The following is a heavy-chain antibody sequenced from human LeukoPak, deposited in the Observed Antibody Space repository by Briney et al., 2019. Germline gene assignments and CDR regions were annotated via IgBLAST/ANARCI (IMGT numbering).Heavy chain of an antibody. Sequence: ASVKVSCKASGYTFTSYYMHWVRQAPGQGLEWMGIINPSGGSTSYAQKFQGRVTITADKSTSTAYMELSSLRSEDTAVYYCARERSTSCYDYWGQGTLVTVSS. CDR2: INPSGGST. D-gene: IGHD2-2*01. CDR3: ARERSTSCYDY. V-gene: IGHV1-46*01. J-gene: IGHJ4*02. CDR1: GYTFTSYY.